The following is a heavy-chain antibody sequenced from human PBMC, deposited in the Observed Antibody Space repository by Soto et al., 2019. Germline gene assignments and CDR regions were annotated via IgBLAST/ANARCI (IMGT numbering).Heavy chain of an antibody. D-gene: IGHD3-3*01. J-gene: IGHJ6*03. V-gene: IGHV3-23*01. CDR2: ISGSGGST. CDR1: GFTFSSYA. Sequence: EVQLLESGGGLVQPGGSLRLSCAASGFTFSSYAMSWVRQAPGKGLEWVSAISGSGGSTYYADSVKGRFTISRDNSKNTLYLQMNSLRAEDTAVYHCAKGSDYDFWSGYDPYYYYYMDVWGKGTTVTVSS. CDR3: AKGSDYDFWSGYDPYYYYYMDV.